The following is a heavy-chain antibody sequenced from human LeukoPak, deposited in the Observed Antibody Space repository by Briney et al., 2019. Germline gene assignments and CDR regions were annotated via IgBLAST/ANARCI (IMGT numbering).Heavy chain of an antibody. V-gene: IGHV3-11*01. J-gene: IGHJ3*02. Sequence: GGSLRLSCAASGFTFSDYYMSWIRQAPGKGLEWVSYISSSGSTIYYADSVKGRFTISRDNAKNSLYLQMNSLRAEDTAVYYCARAEPNHYYDRAYAAFDIWGQGTMVTVSS. CDR2: ISSSGSTI. D-gene: IGHD3-22*01. CDR3: ARAEPNHYYDRAYAAFDI. CDR1: GFTFSDYY.